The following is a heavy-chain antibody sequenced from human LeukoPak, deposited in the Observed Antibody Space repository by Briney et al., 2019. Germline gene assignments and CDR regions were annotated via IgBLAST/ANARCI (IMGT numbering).Heavy chain of an antibody. D-gene: IGHD2-15*01. CDR3: ARDRRGYCSGGSCYFSWFDP. V-gene: IGHV4-30-4*01. J-gene: IGHJ5*02. Sequence: SETLSLTCTVSGGSISSGDYYWSWIRQPPGKGLEWIGYIYYSGSTYYNPSLKSRVTISVDTSKNQFSLKLSSVTAADTGVYYCARDRRGYCSGGSCYFSWFDPWGQGTLVTVSS. CDR1: GGSISSGDYY. CDR2: IYYSGST.